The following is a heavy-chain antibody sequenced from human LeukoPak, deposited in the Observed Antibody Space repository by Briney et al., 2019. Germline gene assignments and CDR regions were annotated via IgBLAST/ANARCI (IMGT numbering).Heavy chain of an antibody. CDR2: IWYEGSTQ. V-gene: IGHV3-33*08. Sequence: GGSLRLSCVVSGFTFSNAWMNWVRQSPGKGMEWVAVIWYEGSTQVYADCVKGRLTISRDNSRNTLYLQVNSLRAEDTAVYYCARDRYSSMWSVFEYWGQGALITVSS. J-gene: IGHJ4*02. CDR1: GFTFSNAW. D-gene: IGHD6-13*01. CDR3: ARDRYSSMWSVFEY.